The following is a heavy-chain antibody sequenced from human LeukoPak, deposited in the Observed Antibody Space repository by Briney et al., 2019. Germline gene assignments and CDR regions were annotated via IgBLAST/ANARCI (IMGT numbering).Heavy chain of an antibody. D-gene: IGHD3-10*01. CDR2: IRCDERNK. CDR3: AGSRPPYYFDS. Sequence: GGSLRLSCAASGFTFSCYGMHWVRQAPGKGLVWVAFIRCDERNKYYADSVEGRFNISTDNSKNTLYLQMNSLRAEDTPVYNSAGSRPPYYFDSCGQGTLFTVSS. J-gene: IGHJ4*02. V-gene: IGHV3-30*02. CDR1: GFTFSCYG.